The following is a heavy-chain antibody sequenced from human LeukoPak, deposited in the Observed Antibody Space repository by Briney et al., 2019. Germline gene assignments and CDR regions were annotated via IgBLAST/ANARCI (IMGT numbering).Heavy chain of an antibody. V-gene: IGHV1-18*01. CDR1: GYTFTSYG. CDR3: ARAPYDSSGYYLPDAFDI. CDR2: ISAYNGNT. J-gene: IGHJ3*02. D-gene: IGHD3-22*01. Sequence: ASVKVSCKASGYTFTSYGISWVRQAPGQGLEWMGWISAYNGNTNYAQKLQGRVTMTTDTSTSTAYMELRSLRSDDTAVYYCARAPYDSSGYYLPDAFDIWGQGTMVTVSS.